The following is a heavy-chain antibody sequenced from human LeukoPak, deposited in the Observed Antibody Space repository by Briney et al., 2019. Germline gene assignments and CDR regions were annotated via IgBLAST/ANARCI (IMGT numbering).Heavy chain of an antibody. CDR2: IYYSGST. CDR3: ARAESITIFGVVIGGMDV. Sequence: PSETLSLTCTVSGGSISSYYWSWIRQPPGKGLEWIGYIYYSGSTNYNPSLKSRVTISVDTSKNQFSLKLSSVTAADTAVYYCARAESITIFGVVIGGMDVWGQGTTVAVSS. CDR1: GGSISSYY. D-gene: IGHD3-3*01. J-gene: IGHJ6*02. V-gene: IGHV4-59*01.